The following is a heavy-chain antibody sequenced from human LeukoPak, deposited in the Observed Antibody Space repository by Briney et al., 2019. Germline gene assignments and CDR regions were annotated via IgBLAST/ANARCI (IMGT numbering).Heavy chain of an antibody. D-gene: IGHD6-6*01. CDR3: ARSAARLRYYYAMDV. CDR1: GFSVSNTY. V-gene: IGHV3-53*04. J-gene: IGHJ6*02. CDR2: IYSGGSGVST. Sequence: GGSLRLSCAASGFSVSNTYMSWVRQAPGKGLEWVSVIYSGGSGVSTYYADSVKRRFTISRHNSKNTLYLQMSSLRAEDTAVYFCARSAARLRYYYAMDVWGQGTTVPDCS.